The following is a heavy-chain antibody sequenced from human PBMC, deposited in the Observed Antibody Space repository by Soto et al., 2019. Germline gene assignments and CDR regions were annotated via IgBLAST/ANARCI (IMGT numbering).Heavy chain of an antibody. CDR3: AKGVTTIVATGSWFDH. Sequence: GGSLRLSCAASGFTFSSYEMHWVRQAPGKGLEWISYISSTGSGTLYADSVRGRFTMSRDNTKNSVSLQMNSLRSEDTAVYYCAKGVTTIVATGSWFDHWGQGTLVTVSS. D-gene: IGHD5-12*01. CDR1: GFTFSSYE. V-gene: IGHV3-48*03. J-gene: IGHJ5*02. CDR2: ISSTGSGT.